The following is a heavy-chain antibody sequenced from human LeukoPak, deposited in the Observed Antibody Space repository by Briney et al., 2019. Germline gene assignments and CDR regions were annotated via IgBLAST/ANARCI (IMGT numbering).Heavy chain of an antibody. V-gene: IGHV3-23*01. CDR3: ARGPSCTSTSCYVIGALDI. J-gene: IGHJ3*02. CDR2: ISASANST. CDR1: RFTFDIYA. D-gene: IGHD2-2*01. Sequence: GGSLRLSCAASRFTFDIYAMTWVRQAPGKGPDWVSGISASANSTYYADSVKGRFIISRDNSKNTLFLQMNSLRVDDMAVYYCARGPSCTSTSCYVIGALDIWGLGTTVTVSS.